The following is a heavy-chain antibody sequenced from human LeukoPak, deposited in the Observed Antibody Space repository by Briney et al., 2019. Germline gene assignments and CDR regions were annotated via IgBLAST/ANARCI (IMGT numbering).Heavy chain of an antibody. CDR3: ARGPPRGKYYFMDV. Sequence: GGSLRLSCAASGFTFSSFDMHWVRQPTGQGLEWVTTLGTASYTNYPGSVEGRFTLSGDNAKTSLYLQMNSLTAGDTAVYYCARGPPRGKYYFMDVWGKGTTVTVSS. V-gene: IGHV3-13*01. D-gene: IGHD1-1*01. CDR2: LGTASYT. CDR1: GFTFSSFD. J-gene: IGHJ6*03.